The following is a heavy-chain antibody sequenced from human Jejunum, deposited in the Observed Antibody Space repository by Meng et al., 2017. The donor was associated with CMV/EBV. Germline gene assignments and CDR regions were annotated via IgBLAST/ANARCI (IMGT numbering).Heavy chain of an antibody. CDR3: VASSVIAPFY. J-gene: IGHJ4*02. CDR2: ITDTGSLI. Sequence: CAASGFNFKVYYMGWIRQAPGKGLEWISYITDTGSLIYYADSIRGRFTISRDNAKNALYLQMNSLRAEDAAVYYCVASSVIAPFYWGQGTRVTVSS. D-gene: IGHD3-16*02. CDR1: GFNFKVYY. V-gene: IGHV3-11*04.